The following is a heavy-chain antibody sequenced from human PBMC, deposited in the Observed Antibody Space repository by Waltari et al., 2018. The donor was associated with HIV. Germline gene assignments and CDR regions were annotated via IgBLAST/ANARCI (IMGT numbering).Heavy chain of an antibody. CDR2: IHSSGST. CDR1: GGPINSYS. V-gene: IGHV4-4*07. CDR3: ARDPSGNYHPLGY. Sequence: QVQLQESGPGLVKPSETLSLTCTVSGGPINSYSWSWIRQPAGKGLEVIGRIHSSGSTNYNPSLKSRVTMSVDTSKNQFSLRLSSVTAADTAVYYCARDPSGNYHPLGYWGQGTLVTVSS. D-gene: IGHD1-7*01. J-gene: IGHJ4*02.